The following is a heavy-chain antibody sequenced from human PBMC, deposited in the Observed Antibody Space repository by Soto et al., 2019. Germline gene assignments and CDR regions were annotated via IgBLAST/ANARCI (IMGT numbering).Heavy chain of an antibody. Sequence: QVQLVQSGAEVKKPGSSVKVSCKASGGTFSSYTISWVRQAPGQGLEWMGRIIPILGIANYAQKFQGRVTITADKSTSTAYMELSSLRSEDTAVYYCARVLLRNWNDAYFDYWGQGTLVTVSS. V-gene: IGHV1-69*02. CDR2: IIPILGIA. J-gene: IGHJ4*02. D-gene: IGHD1-1*01. CDR1: GGTFSSYT. CDR3: ARVLLRNWNDAYFDY.